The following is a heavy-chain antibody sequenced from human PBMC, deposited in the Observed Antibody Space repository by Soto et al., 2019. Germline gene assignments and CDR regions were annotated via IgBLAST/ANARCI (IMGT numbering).Heavy chain of an antibody. CDR2: IYPGDSDT. V-gene: IGHV5-51*01. CDR3: ARHGFASSSWYGVRYYYYGMDV. J-gene: IGHJ6*02. D-gene: IGHD6-13*01. Sequence: PGESLKISCKGSGYSFTSYWIGWVRQMPGKGLEWMGIIYPGDSDTRYSPSSQGQVTISADKSISTAYLQWSSLKASDTAMYYCARHGFASSSWYGVRYYYYGMDVWGQGTTVTVSS. CDR1: GYSFTSYW.